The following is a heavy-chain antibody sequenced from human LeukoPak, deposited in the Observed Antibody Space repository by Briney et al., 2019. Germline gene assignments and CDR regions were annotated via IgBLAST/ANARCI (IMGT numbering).Heavy chain of an antibody. J-gene: IGHJ4*02. CDR3: ARDGPVFGSYFDY. CDR1: GGSISSGSYY. D-gene: IGHD3-3*01. V-gene: IGHV4-61*02. CDR2: IYTSGST. Sequence: SETLSLTCTVSGGSISSGSYYWSWIRQPAGKGLEWIGRIYTSGSTNYNPSLKSRVTISVDTSKNQFSLKLSSVTAADTAVYYCARDGPVFGSYFDYWGQGTLVTVSS.